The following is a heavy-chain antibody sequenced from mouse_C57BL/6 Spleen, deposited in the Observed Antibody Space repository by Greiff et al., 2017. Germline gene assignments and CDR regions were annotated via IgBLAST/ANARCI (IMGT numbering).Heavy chain of an antibody. Sequence: EVMLVESGGGLVQPGGSMKLSCVASGFTFSNYWMNWVRQSPEKGLEWVAQIRLKSDNYETHYAESVKGRFTIARDESKSSVYLQMNKLRAEDTGIYYCTADSNYCAMDYWGQGTSVTVSS. J-gene: IGHJ4*01. CDR1: GFTFSNYW. D-gene: IGHD2-5*01. CDR2: IRLKSDNYET. CDR3: TADSNYCAMDY. V-gene: IGHV6-3*01.